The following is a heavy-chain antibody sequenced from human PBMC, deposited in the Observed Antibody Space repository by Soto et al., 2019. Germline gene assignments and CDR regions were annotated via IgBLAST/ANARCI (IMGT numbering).Heavy chain of an antibody. J-gene: IGHJ6*03. CDR2: MNPNSGNT. CDR3: AREYSWDFWSGDYFSGPYYYYMDV. Sequence: GASVKVSCKASGYTFTSYDINWVRQATGQGLEWMGWMNPNSGNTGYAQKFQGRVTMTRNTSISTAYMELSSLRSEGTAVYYCAREYSWDFWSGDYFSGPYYYYMDVWGKGTTVPVSS. D-gene: IGHD3-3*01. V-gene: IGHV1-8*01. CDR1: GYTFTSYD.